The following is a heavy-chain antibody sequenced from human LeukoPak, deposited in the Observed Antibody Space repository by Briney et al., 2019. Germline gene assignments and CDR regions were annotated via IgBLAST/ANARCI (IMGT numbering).Heavy chain of an antibody. V-gene: IGHV3-48*02. CDR3: AREPPHQLYYYDSSGYGT. CDR2: ISSSSSTI. CDR1: GFTFSSYS. Sequence: GGSLSLSCAASGFTFSSYSMKWVRQAPGKGLEGVSYISSSSSTIYYADYVKGRFTISRDNAKNSLYLQMNSLRDEDTAVYYCAREPPHQLYYYDSSGYGTWGQGTLVTVSS. J-gene: IGHJ5*02. D-gene: IGHD3-22*01.